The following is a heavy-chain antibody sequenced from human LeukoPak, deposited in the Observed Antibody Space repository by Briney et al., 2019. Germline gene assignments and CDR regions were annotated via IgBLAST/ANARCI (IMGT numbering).Heavy chain of an antibody. CDR2: IYYSGST. Sequence: SETLSLTCTVSGGFISSYYWSWIRQPPGKGLEWIGYIYYSGSTNYNPSLKSRVTISVDTSKNQFSLKLSSVTAADTAVYYCARSSRWFGEVEYYFDYWGQGTLVTVSS. CDR1: GGFISSYY. V-gene: IGHV4-59*01. D-gene: IGHD3-10*01. J-gene: IGHJ4*02. CDR3: ARSSRWFGEVEYYFDY.